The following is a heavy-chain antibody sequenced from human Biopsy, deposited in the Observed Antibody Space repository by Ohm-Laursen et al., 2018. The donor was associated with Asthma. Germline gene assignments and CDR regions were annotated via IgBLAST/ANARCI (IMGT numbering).Heavy chain of an antibody. Sequence: SVTVSCKSLGGTFNTYVIGWARQAPGQGLEWMGGINSVFGTTTYPQYFQDRVTITADDSTSTVYMELSSLRSEDTAVYYCARKAGSCISRTCYSLDFWGQGTLVTVSS. D-gene: IGHD2-2*01. CDR1: GGTFNTYV. V-gene: IGHV1-69*13. J-gene: IGHJ4*02. CDR2: INSVFGTT. CDR3: ARKAGSCISRTCYSLDF.